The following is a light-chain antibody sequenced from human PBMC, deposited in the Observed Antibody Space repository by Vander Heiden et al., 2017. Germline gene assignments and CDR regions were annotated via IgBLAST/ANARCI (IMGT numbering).Light chain of an antibody. V-gene: IGKV1-8*01. Sequence: AIRMTQSPSSFSASTGDRFTITCRASQGISSHLAWYQQKPGKAPKLLIYAASTLQSGVPSRFSGSGSGTDFTLTISCLQSEDFATYYCQQYYSYPRTFGQGTKVEIK. CDR2: AAS. J-gene: IGKJ1*01. CDR1: QGISSH. CDR3: QQYYSYPRT.